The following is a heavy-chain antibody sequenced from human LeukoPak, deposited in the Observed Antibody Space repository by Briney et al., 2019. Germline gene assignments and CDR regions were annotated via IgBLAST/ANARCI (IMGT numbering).Heavy chain of an antibody. V-gene: IGHV1-2*04. CDR1: GYTFTGYY. CDR2: INPNSGGT. CDR3: AREEGSGWSGRDY. Sequence: GASVKVSCKASGYTFTGYYMHWVRQAPGQGLEWMGWINPNSGGTNYAQKFQGWVTMTRDTSISTAYMELSRLRSDDTAVYYCAREEGSGWSGRDYWGQGTLVTVSS. D-gene: IGHD6-19*01. J-gene: IGHJ4*02.